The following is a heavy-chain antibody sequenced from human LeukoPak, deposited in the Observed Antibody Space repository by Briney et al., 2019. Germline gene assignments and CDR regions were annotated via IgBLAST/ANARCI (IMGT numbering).Heavy chain of an antibody. D-gene: IGHD1-26*01. J-gene: IGHJ4*02. CDR2: IYPGDSDA. V-gene: IGHV5-51*01. Sequence: ESLRLSCTGSGYTFTNYWIGWVRQMPGKGLKWMGIIYPGDSDARYSPSFQGQVTISADKSISTAYLQWSSLKASDTAMYYCARRRDLYSGSYYPFDYWGQGTLVTVSS. CDR3: ARRRDLYSGSYYPFDY. CDR1: GYTFTNYW.